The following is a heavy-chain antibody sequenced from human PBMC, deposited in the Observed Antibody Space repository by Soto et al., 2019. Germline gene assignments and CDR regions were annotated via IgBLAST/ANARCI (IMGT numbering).Heavy chain of an antibody. J-gene: IGHJ5*02. V-gene: IGHV4-31*03. CDR2: IYYSGST. CDR1: GGSISSGGYY. CDR3: ARGELDGRWLDP. D-gene: IGHD1-26*01. Sequence: PSETLSLTCTVSGGSISSGGYYWSWIRQHPGKGLEWIGYIYYSGSTYYNPSLKSRVTISVDTSKNQFSLKLSSVTATDTAAYYCARGELDGRWLDPWGQGTLVTVSS.